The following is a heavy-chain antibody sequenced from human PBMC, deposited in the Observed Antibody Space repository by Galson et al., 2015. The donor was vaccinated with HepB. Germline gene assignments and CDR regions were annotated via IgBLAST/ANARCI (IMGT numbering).Heavy chain of an antibody. CDR1: GYTFTSYG. J-gene: IGHJ3*02. CDR3: ARDTEDYYDSSGEGAFDI. CDR2: ISAYNGNT. D-gene: IGHD3-22*01. V-gene: IGHV1-18*01. Sequence: SVKVSCKASGYTFTSYGISWVRQAPGQGLEWMGWISAYNGNTNYAQKLQGRVTMTTDTSTSTAYMELRSLRSDDTAVYYCARDTEDYYDSSGEGAFDIWGQGTMVTVSS.